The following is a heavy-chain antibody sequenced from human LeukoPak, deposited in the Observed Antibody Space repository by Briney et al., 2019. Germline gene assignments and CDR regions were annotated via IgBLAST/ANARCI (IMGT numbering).Heavy chain of an antibody. CDR1: GFTFSSYE. V-gene: IGHV3-48*03. CDR3: ARGEPYDYVWGSSNIGLYYFDY. Sequence: GGSLRLSCAASGFTFSSYEMNWVRQAPGKGLEWVSYISSSSGSTIYYADSVKGRFTISRDNAKNSLYLQMNSLRAEDTAVYYCARGEPYDYVWGSSNIGLYYFDYWGQGTLVTVSS. J-gene: IGHJ4*02. D-gene: IGHD3-16*01. CDR2: ISSSSGSTI.